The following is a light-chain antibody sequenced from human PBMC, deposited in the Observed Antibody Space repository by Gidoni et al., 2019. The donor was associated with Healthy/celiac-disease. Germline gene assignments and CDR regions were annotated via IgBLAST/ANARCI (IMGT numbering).Light chain of an antibody. J-gene: IGKJ4*01. CDR3: QQRSNWLALT. CDR1: QSVSSY. V-gene: IGKV3-11*01. Sequence: IVLTQSPATLSLSPGERATLSCRASQSVSSYLAWYQQKPGQAPRLPIYDASNRATGIPARFSGSGSGTDFTLTISSLEPEDFAVYYCQQRSNWLALTFGGGTKVEIK. CDR2: DAS.